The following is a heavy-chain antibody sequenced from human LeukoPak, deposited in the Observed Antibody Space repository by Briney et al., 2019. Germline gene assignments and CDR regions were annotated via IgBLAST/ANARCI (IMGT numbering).Heavy chain of an antibody. CDR1: GGSISSGDYY. D-gene: IGHD3-10*01. Sequence: PSETLSLTCTVSGGSISSGDYYWSWIRQPPGKGLEWIGYIYYSGSTYYNPSLKSRVTISVDKSKNQFSLKLSSVTAADTAVYYCAAMVRGVIITPSSFDYWGQGTLVTVSS. J-gene: IGHJ4*02. V-gene: IGHV4-30-4*08. CDR2: IYYSGST. CDR3: AAMVRGVIITPSSFDY.